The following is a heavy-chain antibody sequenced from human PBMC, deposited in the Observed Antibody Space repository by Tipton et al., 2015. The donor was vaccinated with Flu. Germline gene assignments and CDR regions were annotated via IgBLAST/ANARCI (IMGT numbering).Heavy chain of an antibody. D-gene: IGHD3-10*01. V-gene: IGHV4-61*09. CDR3: ARVHFGGRVRGYYYMDV. Sequence: TLSLTCSVSGDFISGSGSYWSWIRQTAGKGLEWIGHIYTNGDTKYNPSLKSRVAMSVDMSKNQFSLNLTSLTAADTAIYFCARVHFGGRVRGYYYMDVWGQGTPVTVSS. J-gene: IGHJ6*02. CDR1: GDFISGSGSY. CDR2: IYTNGDT.